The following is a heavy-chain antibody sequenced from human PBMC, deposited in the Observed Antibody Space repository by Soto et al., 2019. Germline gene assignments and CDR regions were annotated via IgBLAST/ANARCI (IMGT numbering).Heavy chain of an antibody. Sequence: PGGSLRLSCAASGFTFSSYAMSWVRQAPGKGLEWVSAISGSGGSTYYADSVKGRFTISRDNAGNSLYLQMNSLRPEDTAVYYCAKDQGPRVLQVRYGLDVWGQGTTVTVSS. J-gene: IGHJ6*02. D-gene: IGHD1-1*01. CDR3: AKDQGPRVLQVRYGLDV. CDR2: ISGSGGST. CDR1: GFTFSSYA. V-gene: IGHV3-23*01.